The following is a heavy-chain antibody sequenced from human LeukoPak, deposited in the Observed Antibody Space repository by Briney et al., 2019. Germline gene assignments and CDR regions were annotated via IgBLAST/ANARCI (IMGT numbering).Heavy chain of an antibody. Sequence: GGSLRLSCAASGFTLDDYAMHWVRQAPGKGLEWVSGISWNSGSIGYADSVKGRFTISRDNAKNSLYLQMNSLRAEDTALYYCAKDTAMATGAFDYWGQGTLVTVSS. CDR1: GFTLDDYA. CDR3: AKDTAMATGAFDY. J-gene: IGHJ4*02. CDR2: ISWNSGSI. V-gene: IGHV3-9*01. D-gene: IGHD5-18*01.